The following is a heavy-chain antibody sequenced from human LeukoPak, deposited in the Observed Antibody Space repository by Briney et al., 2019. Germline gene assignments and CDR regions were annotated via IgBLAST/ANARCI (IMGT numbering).Heavy chain of an antibody. V-gene: IGHV3-11*04. J-gene: IGHJ4*02. CDR1: GFNFSDYY. CDR2: ISSSGRTI. D-gene: IGHD2-2*01. Sequence: GGSLRLSCAAFGFNFSDYYMSWIRQAPGKGLEWVSYISSSGRTIYYADSVKGGFSISRDNAKNSLYLQMNSLRAEDTAVYYCARPDCSASNCYEFDSWGQGTLVTVSS. CDR3: ARPDCSASNCYEFDS.